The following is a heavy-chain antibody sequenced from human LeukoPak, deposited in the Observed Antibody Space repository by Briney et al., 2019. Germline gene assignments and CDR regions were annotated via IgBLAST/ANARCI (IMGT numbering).Heavy chain of an antibody. CDR1: GFTFSSYS. CDR2: ISSSSSYI. D-gene: IGHD2-8*01. J-gene: IGHJ4*02. CDR3: ARERYCTNGVCYTSLDY. Sequence: GGSLRRSCAASGFTFSSYSMNWVRQAPGKGLEWVSSISSSSSYIYYADSVKGRFTISRDNAKNSLYLQMNSLRAEDTAVYYCARERYCTNGVCYTSLDYWGQGTLVTVSS. V-gene: IGHV3-21*01.